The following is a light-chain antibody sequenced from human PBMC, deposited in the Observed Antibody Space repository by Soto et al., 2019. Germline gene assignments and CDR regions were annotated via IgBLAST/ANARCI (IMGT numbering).Light chain of an antibody. CDR2: GAS. V-gene: IGKV3-20*01. CDR1: QSVSSNY. CDR3: QHFGSSPPWP. Sequence: VLTQAPDALSVSPGERATLSCRASQSVSSNYLAWYQQKPGQAPRLLIYGASSRAAGIPDRFRGSGSGTDFTLTISRLEPEDFAVYYCQHFGSSPPWPFGQGTKVDIK. J-gene: IGKJ1*01.